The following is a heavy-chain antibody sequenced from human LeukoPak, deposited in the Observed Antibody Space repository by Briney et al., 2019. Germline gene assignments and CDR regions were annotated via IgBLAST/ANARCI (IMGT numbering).Heavy chain of an antibody. J-gene: IGHJ3*02. Sequence: SETLSLTCTVSGGSISSNSYYWGWIRQSPGKGLKWIGTIYYSGSTYYNPSLKSRVTISVDTSKNQFSLKLSSVTAADTAVYYCARQGYCTSTTNCLNAFDIWGQGTMVTVSS. CDR3: ARQGYCTSTTNCLNAFDI. CDR1: GGSISSNSYY. D-gene: IGHD2-2*01. V-gene: IGHV4-39*01. CDR2: IYYSGST.